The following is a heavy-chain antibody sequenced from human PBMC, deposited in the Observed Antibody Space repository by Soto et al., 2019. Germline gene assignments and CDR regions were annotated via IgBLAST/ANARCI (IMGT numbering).Heavy chain of an antibody. Sequence: ASVKVSFKASGYTFTSYDINWVRQATGQGPEWMGWMNPNSGNTGYAQKFQGRVTMTRNTSISTAYMELSSLRSEDTAVYYCARGGRRYYDSSGYYHFDYWGQGTLVTVSS. D-gene: IGHD3-22*01. CDR2: MNPNSGNT. J-gene: IGHJ4*02. CDR3: ARGGRRYYDSSGYYHFDY. CDR1: GYTFTSYD. V-gene: IGHV1-8*01.